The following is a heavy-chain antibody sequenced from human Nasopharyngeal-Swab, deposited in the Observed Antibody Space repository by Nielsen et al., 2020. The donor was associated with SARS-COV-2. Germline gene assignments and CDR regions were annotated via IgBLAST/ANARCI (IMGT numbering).Heavy chain of an antibody. V-gene: IGHV3-48*03. Sequence: GESLKISCAASGFTFSGYEMNWVRQAPGKGLEWVSYISSSGSTIYYADSVKGRFTISRDNAKNSLYLQMNSLRAEDTAVYYCARTNSPYYYYGMDVWGQGTTVTVSS. CDR1: GFTFSGYE. CDR3: ARTNSPYYYYGMDV. CDR2: ISSSGSTI. J-gene: IGHJ6*02. D-gene: IGHD1-1*01.